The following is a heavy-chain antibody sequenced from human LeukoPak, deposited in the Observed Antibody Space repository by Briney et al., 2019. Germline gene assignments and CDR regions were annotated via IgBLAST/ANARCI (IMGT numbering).Heavy chain of an antibody. CDR1: GGSISSYY. V-gene: IGHV4-59*01. J-gene: IGHJ4*02. CDR2: IYYSGST. D-gene: IGHD6-13*01. CDR3: ARGYSSSWYFDY. Sequence: SETLSLTCTVSGGSISSYYWSWIRQPPGKGLEWIGYIYYSGSTNYNPSLKRRVTISVDTSKNQFSLKLSSVTAADTAVYYCARGYSSSWYFDYWGQGTLVTVSS.